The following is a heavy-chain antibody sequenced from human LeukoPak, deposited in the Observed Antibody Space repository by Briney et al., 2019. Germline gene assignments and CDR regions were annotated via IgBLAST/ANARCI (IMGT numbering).Heavy chain of an antibody. CDR3: ARGTYYDFRY. V-gene: IGHV4-59*01. CDR1: GGSISSYY. CDR2: IYYSGST. D-gene: IGHD3-3*01. Sequence: ASETLSLTCTVSGGSISSYYWSWIRQPPGKGLEWIGYIYYSGSTNYNPSLKSRVTITVDTSKNQFSLKLSSVTAADTAVYYCARGTYYDFRYWGQGTLVTVSS. J-gene: IGHJ4*02.